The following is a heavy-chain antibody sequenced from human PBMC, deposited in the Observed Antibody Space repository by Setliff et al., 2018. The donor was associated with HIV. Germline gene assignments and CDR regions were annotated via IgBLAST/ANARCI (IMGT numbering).Heavy chain of an antibody. D-gene: IGHD6-6*01. CDR2: MYYTGNT. CDR1: DGSTTGYH. CDR3: ASEAWTSYRSSSGYYYYYMDV. J-gene: IGHJ6*03. V-gene: IGHV4-4*07. Sequence: SETLSLTCSVSDGSTTGYHWNWIRQSAEKGLEWIGRMYYTGNTDYNPSLKSRVTISIDTSKNQFSLKLSSVTAADTAVYYCASEAWTSYRSSSGYYYYYMDVWGKGTTVTVSS.